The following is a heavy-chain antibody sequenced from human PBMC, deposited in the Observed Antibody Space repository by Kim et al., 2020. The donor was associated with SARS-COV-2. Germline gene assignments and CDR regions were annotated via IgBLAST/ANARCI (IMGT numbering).Heavy chain of an antibody. CDR2: MYSSGST. Sequence: SETLSLTCTVSGGSISGHYWSWLRQSAGKGLEWIGRMYSSGSTDSNPSLRSRITMSLDTSKNQFSLQLSSVAAADTAAYYCAKEAWIQLWPSYYFYMDV. V-gene: IGHV4-4*07. CDR3: AKEAWIQLWPSYYFYMDV. CDR1: GGSISGHY. J-gene: IGHJ6*03. D-gene: IGHD5-18*01.